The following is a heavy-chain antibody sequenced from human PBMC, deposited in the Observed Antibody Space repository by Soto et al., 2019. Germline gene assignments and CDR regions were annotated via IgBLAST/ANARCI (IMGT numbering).Heavy chain of an antibody. V-gene: IGHV3-30*18. D-gene: IGHD6-19*01. CDR2: ISYDGSNK. Sequence: LRLSCAASGFTFSSYGMHWVRQAPGKGLEWVAVISYDGSNKYYADSVKGRFTISRDNSKNTLYLQMNSLRAEDTAVYYCAKDRSSGWSFDYWGQGTLVTVSS. J-gene: IGHJ4*02. CDR3: AKDRSSGWSFDY. CDR1: GFTFSSYG.